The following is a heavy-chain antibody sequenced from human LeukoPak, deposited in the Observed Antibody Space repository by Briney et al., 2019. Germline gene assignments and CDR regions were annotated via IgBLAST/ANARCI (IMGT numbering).Heavy chain of an antibody. D-gene: IGHD2-15*01. CDR1: GGSISSGDFF. J-gene: IGHJ3*02. V-gene: IGHV4-30-4*01. Sequence: PSQTLSLTCTVSGGSISSGDFFWSWIRQPPGKGLEWIGHIHYTGSTYYNPPLMSRVTISVDTSKNQFSLKLNSVTAADTAVYYCARDTRYCGGGSCHPDAFDIWGQGTMVTVSS. CDR3: ARDTRYCGGGSCHPDAFDI. CDR2: IHYTGST.